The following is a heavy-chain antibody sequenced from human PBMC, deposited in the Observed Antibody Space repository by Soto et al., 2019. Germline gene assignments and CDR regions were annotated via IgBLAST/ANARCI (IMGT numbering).Heavy chain of an antibody. D-gene: IGHD2-8*01. J-gene: IGHJ6*02. CDR1: GCTFSSYG. Sequence: QGQLVQSGGEVTKPGASVKVSCYSSGCTFSSYGFSWLCQDPGQGLEWMWWVSPYSGHTKEALKVQGRITLTTETSTGTAYMELRSLASDDTAVYYCARDRCTTSKCYTHHLDVWGQGTTVIVSS. CDR3: ARDRCTTSKCYTHHLDV. V-gene: IGHV1-18*04. CDR2: VSPYSGHT.